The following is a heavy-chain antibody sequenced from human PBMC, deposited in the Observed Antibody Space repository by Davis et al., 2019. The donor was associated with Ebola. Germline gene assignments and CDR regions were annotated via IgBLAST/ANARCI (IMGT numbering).Heavy chain of an antibody. CDR2: IYHSGST. CDR1: GGSISSSNW. CDR3: ARVYYYDSGFDY. Sequence: SETLSLTCAVSGGSISSSNWWSWVRQPPGKGLEWIGEIYHSGSTNYNPSLKSRVTISVDTSKNQFSLKLSSVTAADTAVYYCARVYYYDSGFDYWGQGTLVTVSS. J-gene: IGHJ4*02. D-gene: IGHD3-22*01. V-gene: IGHV4-4*02.